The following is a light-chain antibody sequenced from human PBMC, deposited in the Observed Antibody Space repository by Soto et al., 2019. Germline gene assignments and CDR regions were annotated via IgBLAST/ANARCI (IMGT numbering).Light chain of an antibody. J-gene: IGLJ1*01. CDR3: CSYAGSSTPYV. CDR2: EVS. V-gene: IGLV2-23*02. Sequence: QSALTQPASVSGSPGQLITISCTGTSSDVGSYNLVSWYQHHPGKAPQLMVYEVSKRPSGVSNRFSGSKSGNTASLTISGLQAEDETDYYCCSYAGSSTPYVFGTGTKLTVL. CDR1: SSDVGSYNL.